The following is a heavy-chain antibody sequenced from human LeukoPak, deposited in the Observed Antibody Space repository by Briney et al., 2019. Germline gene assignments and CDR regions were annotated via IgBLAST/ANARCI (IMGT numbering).Heavy chain of an antibody. CDR3: ARLSTYYYDSSGRWGYFDY. V-gene: IGHV4-4*09. CDR1: GGSISSYY. J-gene: IGHJ4*02. D-gene: IGHD3-22*01. Sequence: PSETLSLTCTVSGGSISSYYWSWIRQPPGKGLEWIGYIYTSGSTNYDTSLTSRVTISVDTSKNQFSLKLSSATAADTAVYYCARLSTYYYDSSGRWGYFDYWGQGTLVTVSS. CDR2: IYTSGST.